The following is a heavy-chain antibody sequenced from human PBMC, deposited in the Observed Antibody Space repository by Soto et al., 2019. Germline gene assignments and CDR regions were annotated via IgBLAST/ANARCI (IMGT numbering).Heavy chain of an antibody. D-gene: IGHD1-26*01. Sequence: QVQLVESGGGVVQPGRSLRLSCAASGFTFSSYGMHWVRQAPGKGLEWVAVISYDGSNKYYADSVKGRFTISRDNSKNTLYLQMNSLRAEDTAVYYCAKDRAYSGSYFRYYYYGMDVWGQGTTVTVSS. J-gene: IGHJ6*02. CDR3: AKDRAYSGSYFRYYYYGMDV. CDR2: ISYDGSNK. V-gene: IGHV3-30*18. CDR1: GFTFSSYG.